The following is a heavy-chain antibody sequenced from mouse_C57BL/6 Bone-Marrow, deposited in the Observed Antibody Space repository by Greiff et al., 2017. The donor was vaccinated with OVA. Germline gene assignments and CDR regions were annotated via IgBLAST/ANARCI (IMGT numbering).Heavy chain of an antibody. Sequence: VKLMESGAELMKPGASVKLSCKATGYTFTGYWIEWVKQRPGHGLEWIGEILPGSGSTNYNEKFKGKATFTADTSSNTAYMQLSSLTTEDSAIYYCAILIYYYGSSYVGIYYAMDYWGQGTSVTVSS. V-gene: IGHV1-9*01. D-gene: IGHD1-1*01. CDR1: GYTFTGYW. CDR3: AILIYYYGSSYVGIYYAMDY. J-gene: IGHJ4*01. CDR2: ILPGSGST.